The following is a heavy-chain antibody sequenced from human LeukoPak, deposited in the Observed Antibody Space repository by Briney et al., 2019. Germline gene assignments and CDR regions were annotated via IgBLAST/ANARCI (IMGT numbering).Heavy chain of an antibody. CDR2: INHSGST. J-gene: IGHJ2*01. CDR3: ARAKGAYWYFDL. Sequence: PSETLSLTCAVYGGSFSGYYWSWIRQPPGKGLEWIGEINHSGSTNYNPSLKSRVTISVDRSKNQFSLKLSSVTAADTAVYYCARAKGAYWYFDLWGRGTLVTVSS. V-gene: IGHV4-34*01. D-gene: IGHD4/OR15-4a*01. CDR1: GGSFSGYY.